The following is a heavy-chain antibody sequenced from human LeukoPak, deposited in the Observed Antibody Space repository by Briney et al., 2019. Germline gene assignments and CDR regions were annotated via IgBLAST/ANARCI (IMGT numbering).Heavy chain of an antibody. Sequence: GGSLRLSCAASGFTFSSYAMSWVRQAPGKGLEWVSAISGSGGSTYYADSVKGRFTISRDNSKNTLYLQMNSLRAEDTAVYYCAKLILRTNYDILTGYLDYWGQGTLVTVSS. CDR1: GFTFSSYA. J-gene: IGHJ4*02. CDR3: AKLILRTNYDILTGYLDY. V-gene: IGHV3-23*01. CDR2: ISGSGGST. D-gene: IGHD3-9*01.